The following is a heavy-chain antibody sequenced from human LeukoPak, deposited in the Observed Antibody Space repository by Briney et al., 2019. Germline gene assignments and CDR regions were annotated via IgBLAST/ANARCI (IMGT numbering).Heavy chain of an antibody. CDR3: ARDPGSEYAFDI. D-gene: IGHD5-12*01. Sequence: ASVKVSCKASGYTFTNYALHWVRQAPGQRLEWMGWINAGNGNTKYSQKFQGRVTITRDTSASTAYMELSSLRFEDTAVYYCARDPGSEYAFDIRGQGTMVTVSS. CDR2: INAGNGNT. CDR1: GYTFTNYA. V-gene: IGHV1-3*01. J-gene: IGHJ3*02.